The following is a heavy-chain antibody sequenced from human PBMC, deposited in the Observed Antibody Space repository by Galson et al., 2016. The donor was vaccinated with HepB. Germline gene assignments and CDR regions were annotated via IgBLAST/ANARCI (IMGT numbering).Heavy chain of an antibody. CDR3: ARYRAATAYSDY. Sequence: QSGAEVKKPGASVTVSCKASGYTFTGYGISWVRQAPGQGLEWMGWISAVNGNTRYAQRFQDRVTMTIDTSTSTAFMELRSLRSDDTAVYYCARYRAATAYSDYWGQGTLVTVSS. CDR2: ISAVNGNT. CDR1: GYTFTGYG. J-gene: IGHJ4*02. D-gene: IGHD6-25*01. V-gene: IGHV1-18*01.